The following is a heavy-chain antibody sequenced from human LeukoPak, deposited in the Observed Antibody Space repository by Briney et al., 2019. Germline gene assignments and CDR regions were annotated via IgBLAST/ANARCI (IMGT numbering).Heavy chain of an antibody. Sequence: GGSLRLSCAASGFTFSSYEMNWVRQAPGKGLEWVSYISSSGSTIYYADSVKGRFTISRDNAKNSLYLQMNSLRAEDTAVYYCARENGFGESPYYYYGMDVWGQGTTVTVSS. D-gene: IGHD3-10*01. CDR2: ISSSGSTI. CDR1: GFTFSSYE. J-gene: IGHJ6*02. V-gene: IGHV3-48*03. CDR3: ARENGFGESPYYYYGMDV.